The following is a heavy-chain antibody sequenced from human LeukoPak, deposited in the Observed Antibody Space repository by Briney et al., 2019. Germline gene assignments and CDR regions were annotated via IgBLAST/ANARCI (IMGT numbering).Heavy chain of an antibody. CDR1: GGSISSYY. V-gene: IGHV4-59*01. D-gene: IGHD3-10*01. J-gene: IGHJ5*02. CDR3: ARSPTRIMVRGVIITGWFDP. CDR2: IYYSGST. Sequence: SEPLSLTCTVSGGSISSYYWSWLRQPPGKGLEWIGYIYYSGSTNYNPSLKSRVTISVDTSKNQFSLKLSSVTAADTAVYYCARSPTRIMVRGVIITGWFDPWGQGTLVTVSS.